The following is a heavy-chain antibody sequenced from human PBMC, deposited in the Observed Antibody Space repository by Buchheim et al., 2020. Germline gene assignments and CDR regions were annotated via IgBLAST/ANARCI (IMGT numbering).Heavy chain of an antibody. D-gene: IGHD2-2*01. J-gene: IGHJ5*02. Sequence: QVQLQQWGAGLLKPSETLSLTCAVYGGSFSGYYWSWIRQPPGKGLEWIGEINHSGSTNYNPSLKSRVTISVDTSKNQFSLKLSSVNAADTAVDYCAGGRIVVVPAAGWFDPWGQGTL. CDR2: INHSGST. CDR3: AGGRIVVVPAAGWFDP. V-gene: IGHV4-34*01. CDR1: GGSFSGYY.